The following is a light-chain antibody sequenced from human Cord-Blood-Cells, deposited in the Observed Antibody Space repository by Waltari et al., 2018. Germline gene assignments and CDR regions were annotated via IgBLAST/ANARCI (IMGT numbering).Light chain of an antibody. CDR1: QSVSSN. CDR3: QQYNNWPPYS. V-gene: IGKV3-15*01. CDR2: GAS. Sequence: EIVMTQSPATLSVSPGETATLSCRASQSVSSNLAWYQQKPGQAPRLLIYGASTRATGIPARFSGSESGTEFTLSISSLQSEDFAVYYCQQYNNWPPYSFGQWTKLEIK. J-gene: IGKJ2*03.